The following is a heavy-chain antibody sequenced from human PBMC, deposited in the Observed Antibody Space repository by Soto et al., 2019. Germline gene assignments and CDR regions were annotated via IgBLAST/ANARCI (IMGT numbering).Heavy chain of an antibody. V-gene: IGHV1-18*01. CDR3: ARAGHYYDSSGYAT. D-gene: IGHD3-22*01. Sequence: QVKLVQSGTEVKKTGASIKVSCKDSGYTFATSGISWVRQAPGQELEWMGRNSANNGNTNYEQKPQDRVTITTDTSTSTAYLELRSLRSDDTAVHCCARAGHYYDSSGYATWGQGTLVTVS. J-gene: IGHJ5*02. CDR2: NSANNGNT. CDR1: GYTFATSG.